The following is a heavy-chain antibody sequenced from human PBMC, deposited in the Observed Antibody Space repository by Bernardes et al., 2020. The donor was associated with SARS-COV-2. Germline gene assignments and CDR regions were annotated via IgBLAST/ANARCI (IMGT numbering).Heavy chain of an antibody. CDR2: INPSGDST. D-gene: IGHD6-13*01. J-gene: IGHJ6*02. CDR1: GYTFTSYY. Sequence: ASVKVSCKASGYTFTSYYMHWVRQAPGQGLEWMGIINPSGDSTSYAQKFQGRVTMTRDTSTSTVYMELSSLRSEDTAVYYCARDLTAVVQSANYYYGMDVWGQGTTVTVSS. CDR3: ARDLTAVVQSANYYYGMDV. V-gene: IGHV1-46*01.